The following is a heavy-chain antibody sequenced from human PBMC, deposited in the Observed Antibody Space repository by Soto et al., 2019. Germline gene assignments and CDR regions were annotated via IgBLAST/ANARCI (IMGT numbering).Heavy chain of an antibody. V-gene: IGHV3-23*01. J-gene: IGHJ5*02. CDR1: GFTFSSYA. CDR3: AKEPQSSSEHPNWFDP. D-gene: IGHD6-13*01. CDR2: ISGSGGST. Sequence: GRSLRLSCAASGFTFSSYAMSWVRQAPGKGLEWVSAISGSGGSTYYADSVKGRFTISRDNSKNTLYLQMNSLRAEDTAVYYCAKEPQSSSEHPNWFDPWGQGTLVTVSS.